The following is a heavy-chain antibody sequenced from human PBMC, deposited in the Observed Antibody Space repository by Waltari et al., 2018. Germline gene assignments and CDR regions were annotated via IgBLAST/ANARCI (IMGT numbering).Heavy chain of an antibody. Sequence: QVQLVQSGAEVKKPGASVKVSCTASGFTFKTYPFHWVRQAPGQGLEWMGWINAANGNTKYSQNVQARVTFTRDTSASTAYMELSSLTSEDTAVYYCARDGGYYYMDVWGTGTTVTVSS. J-gene: IGHJ6*03. V-gene: IGHV1-3*01. CDR3: ARDGGYYYMDV. CDR1: GFTFKTYP. CDR2: INAANGNT.